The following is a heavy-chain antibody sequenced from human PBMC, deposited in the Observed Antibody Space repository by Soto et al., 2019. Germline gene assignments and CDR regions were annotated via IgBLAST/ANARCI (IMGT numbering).Heavy chain of an antibody. Sequence: QVQLVQSGAEVKKPGASVKVSCKASGYSFTSHGISWVRQAPGQGLEWMGWISGNSGDTNYAQKLQGRVTVTTDTSTSTAYMELRSLRSEDTAVYYCARIVRGSNTDSDHYIDVWGKGTTVTVSS. J-gene: IGHJ6*03. CDR2: ISGNSGDT. V-gene: IGHV1-18*01. D-gene: IGHD3-10*02. CDR1: GYSFTSHG. CDR3: ARIVRGSNTDSDHYIDV.